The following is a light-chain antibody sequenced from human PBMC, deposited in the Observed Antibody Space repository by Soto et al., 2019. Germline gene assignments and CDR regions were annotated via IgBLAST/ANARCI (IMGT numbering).Light chain of an antibody. CDR2: AAS. CDR3: LQKYFYPFT. Sequence: AIQMTQSPSSLSASVGDRVTITCRASQGISNDLDWFQQKPGKAPQLLIYAASNVHSGVPARFSGSGSGTDFTLTISSLQPEDFATYYCLQKYFYPFTFGPGTKVDIK. J-gene: IGKJ3*01. V-gene: IGKV1-6*01. CDR1: QGISND.